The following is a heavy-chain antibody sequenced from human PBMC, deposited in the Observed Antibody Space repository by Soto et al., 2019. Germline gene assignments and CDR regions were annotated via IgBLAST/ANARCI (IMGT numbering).Heavy chain of an antibody. V-gene: IGHV1-3*04. CDR2: INTGTDKT. CDR1: GYIFTDYA. J-gene: IGHJ4*02. Sequence: QVQLVQSGAEVKKLGASVRVSCKASGYIFTDYAIHWVRQAPGQRLEWMGWINTGTDKTEYSQTFQGRVTFTRYTSANTAYMELSSLSSDYTAVYYCPRDRSLVVTNWAQGALVTVSS. CDR3: PRDRSLVVTN. D-gene: IGHD5-12*01.